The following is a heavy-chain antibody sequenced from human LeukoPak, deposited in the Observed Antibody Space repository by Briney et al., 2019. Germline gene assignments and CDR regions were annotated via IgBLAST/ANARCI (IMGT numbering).Heavy chain of an antibody. Sequence: GGSLRLSCAASGFTFSSYGMHWVRQAPGKGLEWVAVIWYDGSNKYYADSVKGRFTISRDNSKNTLYLQMNSLRAEDTAVYYCARALPGYYDSSPQPPADYWGQGTLVTVSS. CDR1: GFTFSSYG. D-gene: IGHD3-22*01. V-gene: IGHV3-33*01. CDR2: IWYDGSNK. J-gene: IGHJ4*02. CDR3: ARALPGYYDSSPQPPADY.